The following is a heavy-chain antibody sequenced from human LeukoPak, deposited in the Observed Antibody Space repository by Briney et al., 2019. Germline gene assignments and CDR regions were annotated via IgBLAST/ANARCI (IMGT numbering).Heavy chain of an antibody. V-gene: IGHV3-23*01. D-gene: IGHD3-3*01. J-gene: IGHJ5*02. Sequence: GGSLRLSCAASGFTFSSYAMSWVRQAPGKGLEWVSAISGSGGSTYYADSVKGRFTISRDNSKNTLYLQMNSLRAEDTAVYYCARQGIGGDWFDPWGQGTLVTVSS. CDR2: ISGSGGST. CDR1: GFTFSSYA. CDR3: ARQGIGGDWFDP.